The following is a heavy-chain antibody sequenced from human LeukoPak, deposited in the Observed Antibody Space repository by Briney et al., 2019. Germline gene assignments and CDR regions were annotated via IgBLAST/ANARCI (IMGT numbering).Heavy chain of an antibody. V-gene: IGHV4-59*01. Sequence: SETLSLTCTVSGVSMRRYYWSWIRQPPGKGLEWIGHIYNSGSTNYNPSLKSRVTISVDTSKKQFSLKLTSVTTADTAVYYCARDPRGDTTSWHWCFDLWGRGTLVTVSS. J-gene: IGHJ2*01. CDR1: GVSMRRYY. CDR2: IYNSGST. D-gene: IGHD4-17*01. CDR3: ARDPRGDTTSWHWCFDL.